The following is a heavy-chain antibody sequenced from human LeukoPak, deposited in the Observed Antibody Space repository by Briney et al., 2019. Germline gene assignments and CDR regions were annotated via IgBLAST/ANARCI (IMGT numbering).Heavy chain of an antibody. CDR2: TYYRSTWYN. V-gene: IGHV6-1*01. Sequence: SQTLSLTCAISGDSVSSNSVTWNWIRQSPSRGLEWLGRTYYRSTWYNDYAVSVRGRITVNLDTSKNQFSLHLNSVTPEDTAVYYCARRLTQYDCFDPWGQGILVTASS. J-gene: IGHJ5*02. D-gene: IGHD2-2*01. CDR1: GDSVSSNSVT. CDR3: ARRLTQYDCFDP.